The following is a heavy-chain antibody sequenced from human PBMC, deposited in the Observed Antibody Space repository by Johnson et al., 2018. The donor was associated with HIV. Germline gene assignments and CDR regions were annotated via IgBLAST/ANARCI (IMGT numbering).Heavy chain of an antibody. CDR2: ISYDGSNK. J-gene: IGHJ3*02. CDR1: GFTFSSYP. D-gene: IGHD3-16*02. Sequence: QVQLVESGGGVVQPGRSLRLSCAASGFTFSSYPMHWVRQAPGKGLEWVAVISYDGSNKYYADSVKGRFTISRDNSKNTLYLQMNSLGAEDTAIYYCAKVSLKGRLGDPFEIWGQGTMVTVSS. CDR3: AKVSLKGRLGDPFEI. V-gene: IGHV3-30-3*01.